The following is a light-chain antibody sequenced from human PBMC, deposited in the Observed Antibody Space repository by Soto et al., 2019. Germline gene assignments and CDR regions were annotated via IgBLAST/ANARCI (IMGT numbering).Light chain of an antibody. CDR3: QQYGSSGT. J-gene: IGKJ1*01. Sequence: EIVLTQSPGTRSLSPGERAKLSCRASQSVSSNFLAWYQEKPGQAPRLLIYGASNRATGIPDRFSGSGSGTDFTLTISRLEPEDFAVYYCQQYGSSGTFGQGTKVDIK. CDR2: GAS. V-gene: IGKV3-20*01. CDR1: QSVSSNF.